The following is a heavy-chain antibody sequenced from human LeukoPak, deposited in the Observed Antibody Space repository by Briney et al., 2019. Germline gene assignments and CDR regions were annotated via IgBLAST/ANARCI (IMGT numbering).Heavy chain of an antibody. J-gene: IGHJ3*02. CDR3: AKDTKIVVVPAAMAYSAFDI. CDR2: ISSSGSTI. CDR1: GFTFSSYG. Sequence: GGSLRLSCAASGFTFSSYGMNWVRQAPGKGLEWVSYISSSGSTIYYADSVKGRFTISRDNAKNSLYLQMYTLRAEDTAVYYCAKDTKIVVVPAAMAYSAFDIWGQGTMVTVSS. V-gene: IGHV3-48*03. D-gene: IGHD2-2*01.